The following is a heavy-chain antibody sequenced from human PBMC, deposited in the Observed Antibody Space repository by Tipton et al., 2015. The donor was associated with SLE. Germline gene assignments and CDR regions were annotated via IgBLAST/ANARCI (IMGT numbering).Heavy chain of an antibody. V-gene: IGHV4-34*01. Sequence: STNYNPSLKARATLSADTSKNQVSLRLTSVTAADTAVYYCARDWEGRWELHLGIWVYWGQGTLVTVSS. D-gene: IGHD1-26*01. CDR2: ST. J-gene: IGHJ4*02. CDR3: ARDWEGRWELHLGIWVY.